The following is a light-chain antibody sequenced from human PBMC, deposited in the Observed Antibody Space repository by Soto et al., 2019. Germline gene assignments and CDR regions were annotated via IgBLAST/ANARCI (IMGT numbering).Light chain of an antibody. CDR3: QTWGIGIQAV. Sequence: QPVLTQSASASASLGASVKLTCTLSSGHSSYAIAWHQQQPEKGPRYLMKLNSDGSHTKGDGIPDRFSGSSSGAERYLTISSLHSDYEADYYCQTWGIGIQAVFGGGTQLTVL. J-gene: IGLJ7*01. CDR1: SGHSSYA. V-gene: IGLV4-69*01. CDR2: LNSDGSH.